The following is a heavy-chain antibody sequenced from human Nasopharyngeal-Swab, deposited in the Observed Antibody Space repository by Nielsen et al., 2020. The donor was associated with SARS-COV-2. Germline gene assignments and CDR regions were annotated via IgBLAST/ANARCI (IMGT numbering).Heavy chain of an antibody. J-gene: IGHJ4*02. CDR3: AKALTSSGSYFLFDN. CDR1: GFTFSTYA. CDR2: IGGSGFTT. V-gene: IGHV3-23*01. Sequence: SLNISCASSGFTFSTYAMSWVRQPPGTRMELVASIGGSGFTTYYADSVKGRFTISRDNSKNTQLLQLNSPRAAGTAVYYCAKALTSSGSYFLFDNWGQGTLVTVSS. D-gene: IGHD1-26*01.